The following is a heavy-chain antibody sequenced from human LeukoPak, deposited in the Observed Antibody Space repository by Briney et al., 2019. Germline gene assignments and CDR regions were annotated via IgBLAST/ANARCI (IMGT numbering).Heavy chain of an antibody. CDR3: ARSVRGVPNTLDY. Sequence: SETPALTCTVPGGPISSCSYYWSWIRQPAGKGLEWIGRIYISWSTNYNPSLKRRVTMSVDTSKKQFSLKLSSVTAADTAVYYCARSVRGVPNTLDYWGQGTLVTVSS. D-gene: IGHD3-10*01. CDR2: IYISWST. V-gene: IGHV4-61*02. CDR1: GGPISSCSYY. J-gene: IGHJ4*02.